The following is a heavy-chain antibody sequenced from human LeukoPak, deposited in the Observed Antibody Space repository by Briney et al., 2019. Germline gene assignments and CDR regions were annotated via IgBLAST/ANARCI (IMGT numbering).Heavy chain of an antibody. CDR2: ISSYNGNT. V-gene: IGHV1-18*01. Sequence: GASEKVSCKASGYTFASYGISWVRQAPGQGLEWMGWISSYNGNTHYAQKLQGRVTMTTDTSTSTAYLELISLRSDDTAVYYCARCKWGSPQDYWGQGTLVTVSS. CDR3: ARCKWGSPQDY. D-gene: IGHD7-27*01. J-gene: IGHJ4*02. CDR1: GYTFASYG.